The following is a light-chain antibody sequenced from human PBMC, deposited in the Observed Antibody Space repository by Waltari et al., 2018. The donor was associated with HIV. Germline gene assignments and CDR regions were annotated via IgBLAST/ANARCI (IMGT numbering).Light chain of an antibody. CDR2: GNG. V-gene: IGLV1-40*01. CDR1: NSNIGAGYD. J-gene: IGLJ3*02. CDR3: QSYDSSLSGWV. Sequence: QSVLTQPPSVSGAPGQRVTISCTGSNSNIGAGYDIHWYQQLPGTAPKLLIYGNGNRPSGVPDRFSGSKSCTSASRAITGLQAEDEADYYCQSYDSSLSGWVFGGGTKLTVL.